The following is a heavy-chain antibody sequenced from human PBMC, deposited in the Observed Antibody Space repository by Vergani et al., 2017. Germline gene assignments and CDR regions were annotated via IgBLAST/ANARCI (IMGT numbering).Heavy chain of an antibody. D-gene: IGHD6-13*01. CDR1: GFRFDEYA. V-gene: IGHV3-9*01. Sequence: VQLVESGGGVVQPGGSLRLSCEASGFRFDEYAMHWVRRVPGKGLEWVSGVSWNSETIRYADSVKGRFTISRDNAKSSLYLQMDSLRPEDTAHYYCAKGQQLVFFSVDVWGIGTSVTVTA. CDR3: AKGQQLVFFSVDV. CDR2: VSWNSETI. J-gene: IGHJ6*04.